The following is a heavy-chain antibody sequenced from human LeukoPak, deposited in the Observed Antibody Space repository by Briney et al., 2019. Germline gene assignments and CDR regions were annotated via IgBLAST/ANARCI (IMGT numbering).Heavy chain of an antibody. J-gene: IGHJ4*02. V-gene: IGHV3-23*01. D-gene: IGHD5-12*01. CDR2: ISGSGGST. CDR1: GFTFSSYW. CDR3: ARGPSGYHNT. Sequence: GGSLRLSCAASGFTFSSYWMGWVRQAPGKGLEWVSAISGSGGSTYYAGSVKGRFTISRDNSKNTLYLQMNSLRAEDTAVYYCARGPSGYHNTGGQGTLVTVSS.